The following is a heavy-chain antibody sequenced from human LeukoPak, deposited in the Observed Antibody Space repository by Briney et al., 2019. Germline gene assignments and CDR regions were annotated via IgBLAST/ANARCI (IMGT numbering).Heavy chain of an antibody. J-gene: IGHJ3*02. D-gene: IGHD3-22*01. CDR3: ARPLVDYYDSGAFDI. V-gene: IGHV1-46*01. CDR2: INPSGGST. Sequence: GASVKVSCKASGYTFTSYYMHWVRQAPGQGLEWMGIINPSGGSTSYAQKFQGRVTMTRDTSTSTVYMELSSLRSEDTAVYYCARPLVDYYDSGAFDIWGQGTMVTVSS. CDR1: GYTFTSYY.